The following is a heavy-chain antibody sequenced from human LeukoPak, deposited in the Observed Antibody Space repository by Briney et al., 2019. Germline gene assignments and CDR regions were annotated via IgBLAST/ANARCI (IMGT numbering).Heavy chain of an antibody. V-gene: IGHV3-9*01. CDR2: ISWNSGSI. CDR3: ARWDCSSTTCPAGDY. J-gene: IGHJ4*02. Sequence: GGSLRLSCAASGFTFSSYAMSWVRQAPGKGLEWVSGISWNSGSIGYADSVKGRFTISRDNAKNSLYLQMNSLRAEGTALYYCARWDCSSTTCPAGDYWGQGTLVTVSS. D-gene: IGHD2-2*01. CDR1: GFTFSSYA.